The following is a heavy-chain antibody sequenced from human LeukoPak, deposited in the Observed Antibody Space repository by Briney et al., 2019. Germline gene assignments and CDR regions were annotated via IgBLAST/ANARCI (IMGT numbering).Heavy chain of an antibody. J-gene: IGHJ4*02. Sequence: ASVKVTCKASGYTFTSYDINWVRQATGQGLEWMGWMNPNSGKTGYAQKFQGRVTMTRNTSISAAYMDLSSLRSEDTAVYYCARGVRGHYYGSGSYPYYFDYWGQGTLVTVSS. CDR1: GYTFTSYD. V-gene: IGHV1-8*01. D-gene: IGHD3-10*01. CDR2: MNPNSGKT. CDR3: ARGVRGHYYGSGSYPYYFDY.